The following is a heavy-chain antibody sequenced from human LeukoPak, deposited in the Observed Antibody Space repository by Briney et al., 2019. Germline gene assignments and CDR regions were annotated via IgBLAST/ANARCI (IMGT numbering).Heavy chain of an antibody. CDR3: ARGGSGTYYHY. D-gene: IGHD1-26*01. CDR1: GGFITSYH. V-gene: IGHV4-59*01. J-gene: IGHJ4*02. Sequence: SETLSLTCTVSGGFITSYHYSWIRQPPGKGLEWIGYIYYSGSTNYNPSLKSRVTISVDTSKNQFSLKLSSVTAADTAVYYCARGGSGTYYHYWGQGTLVTVSS. CDR2: IYYSGST.